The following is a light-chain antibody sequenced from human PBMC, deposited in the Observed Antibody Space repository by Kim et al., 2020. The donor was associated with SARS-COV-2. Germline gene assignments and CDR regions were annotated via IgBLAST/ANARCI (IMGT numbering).Light chain of an antibody. CDR2: GNS. J-gene: IGLJ2*01. Sequence: VPISCTGNSSNIGAGYYVHLYQQLPGPAPKLLIYGNSNRPSGVPDRFSGSKSGASASLAITGLQAEDEADYYCQSYDSSLSGSGVFGGGTQLTVL. CDR1: SSNIGAGYY. V-gene: IGLV1-40*01. CDR3: QSYDSSLSGSGV.